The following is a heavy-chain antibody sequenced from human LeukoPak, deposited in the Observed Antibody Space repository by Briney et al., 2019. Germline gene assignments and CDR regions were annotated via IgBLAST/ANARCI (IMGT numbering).Heavy chain of an antibody. CDR1: GGTFSSYA. CDR3: ARAVDDFWSGYYTMEGWFDP. CDR2: MNPNSGNT. V-gene: IGHV1-8*02. Sequence: ASVKVSCKASGGTFSSYAISWVRQAPGQGLEWMGGMNPNSGNTGYAQKFQGRVTMTRNTSISTAYMELSSLRSEDTAVYYCARAVDDFWSGYYTMEGWFDPWGQGTLVTVSS. D-gene: IGHD3-3*01. J-gene: IGHJ5*02.